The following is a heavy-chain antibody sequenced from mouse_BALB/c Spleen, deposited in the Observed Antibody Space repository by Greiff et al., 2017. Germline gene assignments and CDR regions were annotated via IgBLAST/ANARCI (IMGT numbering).Heavy chain of an antibody. CDR3: ARNFGQGRGYFDY. D-gene: IGHD3-1*01. CDR1: GFSLTSYG. J-gene: IGHJ2*01. Sequence: VQRVESGPGLVQPSQSLSITCTVSGFSLTSYGVHWVRQSPGKGLEWLGVIWSGGSTDYNAAFISRLSISKDNSKSQVFFKMNSLQANDTAIYYCARNFGQGRGYFDYWGQGTTLTVSS. V-gene: IGHV2-2*02. CDR2: IWSGGST.